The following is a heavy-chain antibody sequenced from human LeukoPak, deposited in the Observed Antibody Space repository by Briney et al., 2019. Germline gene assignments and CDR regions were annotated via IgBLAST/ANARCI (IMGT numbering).Heavy chain of an antibody. D-gene: IGHD5-18*01. CDR3: ARWDVQLWAVGY. CDR1: GFTFSDYY. V-gene: IGHV3-11*06. CDR2: ISSSSSYT. J-gene: IGHJ4*02. Sequence: PGGSLRLSCAASGFTFSDYYMSWIRQAPGKGLEWVSYISSSSSYTNYADSVKGRFTISRDNAKNSLYLQMNSLRAEDTAVYYCARWDVQLWAVGYWGQGTLVTVSS.